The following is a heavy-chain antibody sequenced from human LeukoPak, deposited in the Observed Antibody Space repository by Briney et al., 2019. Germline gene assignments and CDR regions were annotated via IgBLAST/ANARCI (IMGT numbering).Heavy chain of an antibody. J-gene: IGHJ4*02. Sequence: ASVKVSCKASGYTSTNYGISWVRQAPGQGLEWMGWISAYNGNTNYAQKVQGRVTMTTDTSTSTAYMEVRSLRSDDTAVYYCARAGHDALTGYYRHWGQGTLVTVSS. CDR1: GYTSTNYG. CDR3: ARAGHDALTGYYRH. V-gene: IGHV1-18*01. CDR2: ISAYNGNT. D-gene: IGHD3-9*01.